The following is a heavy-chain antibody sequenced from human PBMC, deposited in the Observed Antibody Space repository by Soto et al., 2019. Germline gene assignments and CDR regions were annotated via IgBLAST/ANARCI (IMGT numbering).Heavy chain of an antibody. J-gene: IGHJ6*02. CDR2: VIPICGTA. D-gene: IGHD2-2*01. V-gene: IGHV1-69*01. Sequence: QVQLVQSGAEVKKPGSSVKVSCKASGGTFSSYAISWVRQAPGQGLEWMGGVIPICGTANYERNCQGRVRIIPDQSTSSAYMELSSLRSEDTAVYYCARSQGSSTSLEIYYYYYYGMDVWGQGTMVTVSS. CDR3: ARSQGSSTSLEIYYYYYYGMDV. CDR1: GGTFSSYA.